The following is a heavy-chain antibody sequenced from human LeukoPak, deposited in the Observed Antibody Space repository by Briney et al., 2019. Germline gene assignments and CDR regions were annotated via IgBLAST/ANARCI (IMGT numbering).Heavy chain of an antibody. J-gene: IGHJ4*02. CDR2: ISSSSSTI. V-gene: IGHV3-48*01. Sequence: PGGSLRLSCAASGFTFSSYSMNWVRQAPGKGLEWVSYISSSSSTIYYADSVKDRFTISRDNAKNSLYLQLNSLGAEDTAVYYCVRTWNSGGWYVTFDYWGQGTLVTVSS. D-gene: IGHD6-19*01. CDR1: GFTFSSYS. CDR3: VRTWNSGGWYVTFDY.